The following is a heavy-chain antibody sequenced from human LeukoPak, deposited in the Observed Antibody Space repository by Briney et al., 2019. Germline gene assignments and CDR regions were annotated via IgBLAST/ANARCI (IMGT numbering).Heavy chain of an antibody. Sequence: SETLSLTCTVSGYSISSGYYWGWSRQPPGKGLEGIGSIYHSGSTYYNPSLKRRVTISVDTSKNQFSLKLSSVTAADTAVYYCARRQVYYDSSGHFNWGQGTLVTVSS. D-gene: IGHD3-22*01. CDR1: GYSISSGYY. CDR2: IYHSGST. CDR3: ARRQVYYDSSGHFN. J-gene: IGHJ4*02. V-gene: IGHV4-38-2*02.